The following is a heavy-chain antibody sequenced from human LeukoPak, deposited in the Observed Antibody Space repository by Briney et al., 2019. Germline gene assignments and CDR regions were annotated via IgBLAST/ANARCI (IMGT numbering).Heavy chain of an antibody. CDR2: ISYDGSNK. D-gene: IGHD2-15*01. J-gene: IGHJ4*02. CDR3: ARDEDIVVVVAARFDY. V-gene: IGHV3-30*04. Sequence: PGGSLRLSCAASGFTFSSYAMHWVRQAPGKGLEWVAVISYDGSNKYYADSVKGRFTISRDNSKNTLYLQMNSLRAEDTAEYYCARDEDIVVVVAARFDYWGQGTLVTVSS. CDR1: GFTFSSYA.